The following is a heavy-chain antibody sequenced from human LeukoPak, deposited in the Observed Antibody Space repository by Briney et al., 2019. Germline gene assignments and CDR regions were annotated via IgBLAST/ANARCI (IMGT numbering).Heavy chain of an antibody. D-gene: IGHD3-22*01. CDR1: GFTFSSYS. V-gene: IGHV3-21*01. J-gene: IGHJ3*02. CDR2: ISSSSSYI. Sequence: GGSLRLSCAASGFTFSSYSMNWVRQAPGKGLEWVSSISSSSSYIYYADSVKGRFTISRDNAKNSLYLQMNSLRAEDTAVYYCARPSSPNYYDSSGYYAFDIWGQGTMVTVSS. CDR3: ARPSSPNYYDSSGYYAFDI.